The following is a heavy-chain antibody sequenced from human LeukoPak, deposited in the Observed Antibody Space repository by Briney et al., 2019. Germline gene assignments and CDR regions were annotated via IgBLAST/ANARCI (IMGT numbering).Heavy chain of an antibody. CDR3: ARDDGSGWPSY. CDR1: GYTFTGYY. D-gene: IGHD6-19*01. V-gene: IGHV1-2*04. CDR2: INPNSGGT. Sequence: ASVKVSCKASGYTFTGYYMHWVRQAPGQGLERMGWINPNSGGTNYAQKFQGWVTMTRDTSISTAYMELSRLRSDDTAVYYCARDDGSGWPSYWGQGTLVTVSS. J-gene: IGHJ4*02.